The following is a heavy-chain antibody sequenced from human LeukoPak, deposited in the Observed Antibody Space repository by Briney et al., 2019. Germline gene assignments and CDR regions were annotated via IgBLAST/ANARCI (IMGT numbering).Heavy chain of an antibody. CDR3: ATCSSTSCPYYYFDY. CDR1: GFTFSSYG. D-gene: IGHD2-2*01. J-gene: IGHJ4*02. Sequence: GGSLRLSCAASGFTFSSYGMHWVRQAPGKGLEWVAVISYDGSNKYYADSVKGRFTISRDNSKNTLYLQMNSLRAEDTAVYYCATCSSTSCPYYYFDYWGQGTLVTVSS. V-gene: IGHV3-30*03. CDR2: ISYDGSNK.